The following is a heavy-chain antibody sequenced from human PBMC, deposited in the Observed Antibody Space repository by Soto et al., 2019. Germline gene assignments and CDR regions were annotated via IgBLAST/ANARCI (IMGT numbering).Heavy chain of an antibody. CDR3: AREHLGYDY. J-gene: IGHJ4*02. D-gene: IGHD3-16*01. V-gene: IGHV3-64*01. CDR2: ISSNGGST. CDR1: GFTFSSYA. Sequence: EVRLVESGGGLVQPGGSLRLSCAASGFTFSSYAMHWVRQAPGKGLEYVSAISSNGGSTYYANSVKGRFTISRDNSKNTLYLQMGSLRAEDMAVYYCAREHLGYDYWGQGTLVTVSS.